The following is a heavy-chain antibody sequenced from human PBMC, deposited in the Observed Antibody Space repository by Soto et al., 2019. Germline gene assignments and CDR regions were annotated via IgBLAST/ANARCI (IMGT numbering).Heavy chain of an antibody. CDR2: ISAHNGDT. V-gene: IGHV1-18*01. Sequence: QVQLVQSEAEVKKPGASLKVSCRASGYNFANYGISWVRQAPGQGLEWMGCISAHNGDTKYAQKVNGRRTMTADTSKSTGYIEMWSLRSDDTAVYYCARDAAYNEFWGGVMELYSYTRDVWGQGTTVTV. CDR3: ARDAAYNEFWGGVMELYSYTRDV. D-gene: IGHD3-3*01. CDR1: GYNFANYG. J-gene: IGHJ6*02.